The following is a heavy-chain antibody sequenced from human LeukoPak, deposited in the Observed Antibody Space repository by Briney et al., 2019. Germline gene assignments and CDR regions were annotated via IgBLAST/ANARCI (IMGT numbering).Heavy chain of an antibody. D-gene: IGHD6-19*01. J-gene: IGHJ5*02. CDR3: AREEFIAVAGNLLHGWFDP. Sequence: EASVKVSCKASGYTFTSYGISWVRQAPGQGLEWMGWISAYNGNTNYAQKLQGRVTMTTDTSTSTAYMELRSLRSDDTAVYYCAREEFIAVAGNLLHGWFDPWGQGTLVTVSS. CDR2: ISAYNGNT. V-gene: IGHV1-18*01. CDR1: GYTFTSYG.